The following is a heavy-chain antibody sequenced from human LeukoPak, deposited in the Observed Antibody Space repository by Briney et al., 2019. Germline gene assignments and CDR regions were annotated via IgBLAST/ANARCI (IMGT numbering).Heavy chain of an antibody. J-gene: IGHJ4*02. CDR2: IYYSGST. CDR1: GYSISSGYY. D-gene: IGHD3-10*02. V-gene: IGHV4-61*01. CDR3: ARDLSYYYDGGSFDY. Sequence: PSETLSLTCTVSGYSISSGYYWSWIRQPPGQGLEWIGYIYYSGSTTYNPSLKGRVTISVDMSKSQFSLKLTSVTAADTATYYCARDLSYYYDGGSFDYWGPGTLVTVSS.